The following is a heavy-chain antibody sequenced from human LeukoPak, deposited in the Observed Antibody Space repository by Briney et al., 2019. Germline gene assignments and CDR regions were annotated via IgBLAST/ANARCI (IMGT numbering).Heavy chain of an antibody. J-gene: IGHJ4*02. CDR3: ARENDSSGYYFDY. CDR1: GFTFTNYA. V-gene: IGHV3-23*01. CDR2: ITDSAAST. Sequence: GGSLRLSCAASGFTFTNYAMSWVRQAPGKGLEWLSAITDSAASTYYADSVRGRFTISRDNSKNTLYLQMNNLRAEDTAVYYCARENDSSGYYFDYWGQGTLVTVSS. D-gene: IGHD3-22*01.